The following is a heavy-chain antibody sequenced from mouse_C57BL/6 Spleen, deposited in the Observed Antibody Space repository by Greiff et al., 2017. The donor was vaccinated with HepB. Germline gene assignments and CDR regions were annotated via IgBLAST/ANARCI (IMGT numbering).Heavy chain of an antibody. CDR2: IDPSDSET. J-gene: IGHJ2*01. CDR1: GYTFTSYW. Sequence: QVQLQQPGAELVRPGSSVKLSCKASGYTFTSYWMHWVKQRPIQGLEWIGNIDPSDSETHYNQKFKDKATLTVDKSSSTAYMQLSSLTSEDSAVYYCARREDYYGFDYWGQGTTLTVSS. CDR3: ARREDYYGFDY. V-gene: IGHV1-52*01. D-gene: IGHD1-1*01.